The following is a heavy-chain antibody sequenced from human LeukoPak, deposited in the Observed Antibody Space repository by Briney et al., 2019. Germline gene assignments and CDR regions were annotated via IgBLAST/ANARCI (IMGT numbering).Heavy chain of an antibody. V-gene: IGHV3-20*04. Sequence: GGSLRLPCAASGFTFDDYAMNWVRQVPGRGREWVSGINWNGLITEYADSVKDRFTISRQNTKNSLYLYMNNLGGEDTALYFCARGSVQLWLRDTYYYMDVWGKGTTVTVSS. D-gene: IGHD5-18*01. CDR1: GFTFDDYA. CDR2: INWNGLIT. J-gene: IGHJ6*03. CDR3: ARGSVQLWLRDTYYYMDV.